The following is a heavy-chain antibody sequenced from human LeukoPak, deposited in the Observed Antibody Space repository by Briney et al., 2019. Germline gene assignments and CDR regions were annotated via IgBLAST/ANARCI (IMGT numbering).Heavy chain of an antibody. J-gene: IGHJ4*02. CDR1: GGTFSSYA. CDR2: IIPIFGTA. V-gene: IGHV1-69*13. CDR3: AKDLFQWLAPQAFDY. Sequence: SVKVSCKASGGTFSSYAISWVRQAPGQGLEWMGGIIPIFGTANYAQKFQGRVTITADESTSTAYMELSSLRSEDTAVYYCAKDLFQWLAPQAFDYWGQGTLVTVSS. D-gene: IGHD6-19*01.